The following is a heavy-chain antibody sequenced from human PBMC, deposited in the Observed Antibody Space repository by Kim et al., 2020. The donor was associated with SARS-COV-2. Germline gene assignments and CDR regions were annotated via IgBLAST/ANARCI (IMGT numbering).Heavy chain of an antibody. CDR3: ARGPHGSPDY. J-gene: IGHJ4*02. V-gene: IGHV4-59*13. Sequence: SETLSLTCTVSGGSISSYYWSWIRQPPGKGLEWIGYIYYSGSTNYNPSLKSRVTISVDTSKNQFSLKLSSVTAADTAVYYCARGPHGSPDYWGQGTLVTVSS. CDR1: GGSISSYY. CDR2: IYYSGST.